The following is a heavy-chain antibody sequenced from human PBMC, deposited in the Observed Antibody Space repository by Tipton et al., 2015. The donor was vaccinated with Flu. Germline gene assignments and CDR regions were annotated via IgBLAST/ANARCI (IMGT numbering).Heavy chain of an antibody. J-gene: IGHJ4*02. Sequence: TLSLTCTVSGGSITSSSYYWGWIRQPPGKGLEWIGSIYYSGSTYYNPSLKSRVTISVDTSKNQFSLKLSSVTAADTAVFYCARDRAIGSRYDILTSVTLGFDYWGQGTLVTVSS. D-gene: IGHD3-9*01. CDR1: GGSITSSSYY. CDR3: ARDRAIGSRYDILTSVTLGFDY. CDR2: IYYSGST. V-gene: IGHV4-39*07.